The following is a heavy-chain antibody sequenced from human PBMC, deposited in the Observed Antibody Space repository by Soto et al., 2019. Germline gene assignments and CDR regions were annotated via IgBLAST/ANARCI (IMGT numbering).Heavy chain of an antibody. Sequence: RGSLRLSCAASGFTFSSYAMHWVRQAPGKGLEWVAVISYDGSNKYYADSVKGRFTISRDNSKNTLYLQMNSLRAEDTAVYYCARALDGYNGFDYWGQGTLVTVSS. CDR2: ISYDGSNK. D-gene: IGHD5-12*01. CDR3: ARALDGYNGFDY. CDR1: GFTFSSYA. V-gene: IGHV3-30-3*01. J-gene: IGHJ4*02.